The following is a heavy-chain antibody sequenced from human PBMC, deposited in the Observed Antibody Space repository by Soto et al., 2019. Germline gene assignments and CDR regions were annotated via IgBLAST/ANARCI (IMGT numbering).Heavy chain of an antibody. CDR3: ARGSTGFGRHCDYYYGMDV. CDR1: GYTFTSYG. D-gene: IGHD3-10*01. Sequence: ASVKVSCKASGYTFTSYGISWVRQAPGQGLEWMGWISAYNGNTNYAQKLQGRVTMTTDTSTSTAYMELRSLRSDDTAVYYCARGSTGFGRHCDYYYGMDVWGQGTTVTVSS. V-gene: IGHV1-18*01. J-gene: IGHJ6*01. CDR2: ISAYNGNT.